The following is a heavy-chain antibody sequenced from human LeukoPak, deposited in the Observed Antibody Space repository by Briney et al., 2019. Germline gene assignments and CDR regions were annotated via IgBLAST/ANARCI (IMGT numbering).Heavy chain of an antibody. Sequence: GGSLRLSCAASGFTFSTYWMTWVRQAPGKGLEWVANINPDGGAQYYVDSLKGRFTVSRDNAKSSLYLQMNSLRGEDTAVYYCARWVIAPYYGMDVWGQGTTVTVSS. D-gene: IGHD2-21*01. CDR1: GFTFSTYW. J-gene: IGHJ6*02. CDR2: INPDGGAQ. CDR3: ARWVIAPYYGMDV. V-gene: IGHV3-7*05.